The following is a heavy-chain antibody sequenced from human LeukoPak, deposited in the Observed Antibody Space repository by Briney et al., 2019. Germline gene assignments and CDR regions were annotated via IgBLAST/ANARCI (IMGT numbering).Heavy chain of an antibody. CDR2: ISSGSSTV. CDR3: ARGYSSGRSAFDI. J-gene: IGHJ3*02. D-gene: IGHD6-19*01. V-gene: IGHV3-48*04. CDR1: AFTFSSYS. Sequence: GGSLRLSCAASAFTFSSYSMNWVRQAPGKGLEWVSYISSGSSTVYYADSVKGRFTISRDNAKNSLYLQMSSLRAEDTAVYYCARGYSSGRSAFDIWGQGTMVTVSS.